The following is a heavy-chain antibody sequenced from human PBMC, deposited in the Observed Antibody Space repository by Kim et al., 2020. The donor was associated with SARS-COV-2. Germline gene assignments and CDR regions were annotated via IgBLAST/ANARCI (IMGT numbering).Heavy chain of an antibody. CDR2: ISGSSDAI. CDR3: CRFIGDCTEGSVYLEY. Sequence: GGSLRLSCVGSGFIFGSYSMNWVRQAPGKGLEWLSYISGSSDAIYYVDSVKGRFTISWDNARNSLYLQMSSLGAEVTGVWYCCRFIGDCTEGSVYLEY. D-gene: IGHD2-8*02. V-gene: IGHV3-48*01. J-gene: IGHJ1*01. CDR1: GFIFGSYS.